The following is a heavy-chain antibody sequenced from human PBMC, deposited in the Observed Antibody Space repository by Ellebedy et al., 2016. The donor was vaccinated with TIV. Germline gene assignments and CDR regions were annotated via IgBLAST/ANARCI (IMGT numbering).Heavy chain of an antibody. V-gene: IGHV3-15*01. CDR3: TTVYRYNYDSV. J-gene: IGHJ4*02. CDR2: IKSKTDGGAA. Sequence: PGGSLRLSCAASGFTFSNAWMNWVRQAPGKGLEWVGHIKSKTDGGAADYAAPVKGRFTISRDDSKNTLYLQMNSLKTEDTAVYFCTTVYRYNYDSVWGQGTLVTVSS. CDR1: GFTFSNAW. D-gene: IGHD5-18*01.